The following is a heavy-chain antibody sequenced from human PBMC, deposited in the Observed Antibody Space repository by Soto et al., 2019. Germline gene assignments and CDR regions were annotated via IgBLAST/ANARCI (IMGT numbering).Heavy chain of an antibody. D-gene: IGHD3-3*01. CDR1: GFTFDDYA. CDR2: ISWNSGSI. Sequence: GGSLRLSCAASGFTFDDYAMHWVRQAPGKGLEWVSGISWNSGSIGYADSVKGRFTISRDNAKNSLYLQMNSLRAEDTALYYCAKGSGYYTGKGDWFDPWGQGTLVTVSS. J-gene: IGHJ5*02. CDR3: AKGSGYYTGKGDWFDP. V-gene: IGHV3-9*01.